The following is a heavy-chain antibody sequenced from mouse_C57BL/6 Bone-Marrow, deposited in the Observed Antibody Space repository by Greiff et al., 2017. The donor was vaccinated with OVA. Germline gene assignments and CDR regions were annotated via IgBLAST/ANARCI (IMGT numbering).Heavy chain of an antibody. J-gene: IGHJ2*01. CDR3: ARQGNFFDY. CDR1: GFTFSSYG. CDR2: ISSGGSYT. V-gene: IGHV5-6*01. Sequence: EVQLKESGGDLVKPGGSLKLSCAASGFTFSSYGMSWVRQTPDKRLEWVATISSGGSYTYYPDSVKGRFTISRDNAKNTLYLQMSSLKSEDTAMYYCARQGNFFDYWGQGTTLTVSS.